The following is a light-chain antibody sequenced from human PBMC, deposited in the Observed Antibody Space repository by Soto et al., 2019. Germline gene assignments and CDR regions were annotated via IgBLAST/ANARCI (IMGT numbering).Light chain of an antibody. CDR2: EVT. Sequence: QSVLTPPPSASGSPGQSVTISCTGTSSDIGRYNFVSWYQHHPGKAPRLIIYEVTKRHSGVPDRFSGSKSDSTASLTVYGLQAEDEAVYYSRSYTGSTNLVVLGGGTKLTVL. CDR1: SSDIGRYNF. J-gene: IGLJ2*01. V-gene: IGLV2-8*01. CDR3: RSYTGSTNLVV.